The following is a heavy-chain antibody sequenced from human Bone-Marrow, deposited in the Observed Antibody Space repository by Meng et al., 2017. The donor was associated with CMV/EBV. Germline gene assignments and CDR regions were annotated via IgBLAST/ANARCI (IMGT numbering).Heavy chain of an antibody. CDR1: GGSISSSSYY. V-gene: IGHV4-39*01. D-gene: IGHD2-2*01. J-gene: IGHJ4*02. CDR3: ARVGVWGYCSSTSCYPDDY. Sequence: SETLSLTCTVSGGSISSSSYYWGWIRQPPGKGLEWIGSIYYSGSTYYNPSLKSRVTISVDTSKNQFSLKLSSVTAADTAVYYCARVGVWGYCSSTSCYPDDYWVQGPLVTVSS. CDR2: IYYSGST.